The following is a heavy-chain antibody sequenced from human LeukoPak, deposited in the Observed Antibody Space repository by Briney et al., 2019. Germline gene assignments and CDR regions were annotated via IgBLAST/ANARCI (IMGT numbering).Heavy chain of an antibody. CDR2: IYSDGSRT. CDR3: ARSGRGGAFDI. D-gene: IGHD1-26*01. CDR1: GFTFSSYW. Sequence: GGSLRLSCAASGFTFSSYWMHWVRQGPGKGLVWVSRIYSDGSRTTYADSVKGRFTISGDNAKNTLYLQMNRLRAEDTAVYYCARSGRGGAFDIWGQGTMVTVSP. V-gene: IGHV3-74*01. J-gene: IGHJ3*02.